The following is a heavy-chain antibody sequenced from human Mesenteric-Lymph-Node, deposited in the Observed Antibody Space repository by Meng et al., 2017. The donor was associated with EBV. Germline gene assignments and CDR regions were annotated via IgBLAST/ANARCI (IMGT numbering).Heavy chain of an antibody. D-gene: IGHD3-10*01. CDR2: IYHSGST. J-gene: IGHJ4*02. CDR3: ARDLSGSRNRPFDY. V-gene: IGHV4-4*02. Sequence: QLQLPESGPGLVKPSGTLSLTCAVSGGSISRSNWGSWVRQPPGKGLEWIGEIYHSGSTNYNPSLKSRVTISVDKSKNQFSLKLSSVTAADTAVYYCARDLSGSRNRPFDYWGQGTLVTVSS. CDR1: GGSISRSNW.